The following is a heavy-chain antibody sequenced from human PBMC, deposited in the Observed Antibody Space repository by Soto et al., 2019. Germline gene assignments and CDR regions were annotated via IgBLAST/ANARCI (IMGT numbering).Heavy chain of an antibody. Sequence: QLQLQESGPGLVKPSETLSLTCTVSGGSISSSSYYWGWIRQPPGKGLEWIGSIYYSGSTYYNPSLKSRVTISVDTSKNQFSLKLSSVTAADTAVYYCARQDPGIAVAAHPWGQGTLVTVSS. V-gene: IGHV4-39*01. CDR3: ARQDPGIAVAAHP. J-gene: IGHJ5*02. CDR1: GGSISSSSYY. D-gene: IGHD6-19*01. CDR2: IYYSGST.